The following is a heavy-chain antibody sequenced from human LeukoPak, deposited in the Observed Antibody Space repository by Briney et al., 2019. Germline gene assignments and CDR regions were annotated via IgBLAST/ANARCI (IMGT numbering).Heavy chain of an antibody. CDR3: ARIAARTRLANFDY. Sequence: GASVKVSCKASGYTFTGYYMHWVRQAPGQGLEWMGWINPNSGGTNYAQKFQGRVTMTRDTSISTAYMELSRLRSDNTAVYYCARIAARTRLANFDYWGQGTLVTVSS. D-gene: IGHD6-6*01. V-gene: IGHV1-2*02. J-gene: IGHJ4*02. CDR1: GYTFTGYY. CDR2: INPNSGGT.